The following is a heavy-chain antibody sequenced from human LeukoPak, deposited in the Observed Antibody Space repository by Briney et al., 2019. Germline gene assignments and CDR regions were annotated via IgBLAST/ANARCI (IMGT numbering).Heavy chain of an antibody. V-gene: IGHV3-23*01. D-gene: IGHD6-13*01. CDR3: AKLKGDQQMLPLDY. J-gene: IGHJ4*02. CDR1: GFTFNKYV. Sequence: GGSLRLSCAASGFTFNKYVMNWVRQIPGKGLEWVSGISGSGGSTYYADSVKGRFTISRDNSNNTLYLQMNSLRAEDTAMYYCAKLKGDQQMLPLDYWGQGTLVTVSS. CDR2: ISGSGGST.